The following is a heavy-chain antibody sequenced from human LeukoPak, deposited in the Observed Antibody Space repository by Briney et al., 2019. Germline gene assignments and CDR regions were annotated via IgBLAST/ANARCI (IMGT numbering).Heavy chain of an antibody. Sequence: SQTLSLTCTVSGGSISSGGYYWSWIRQHPGKGLEWIGYIYYSGSTYYNPSLKSRVTISIDTSKNQFSLKLSSVTAADTAVYYCARSEVTIFDGIDPWGQGTLVTVSS. CDR1: GGSISSGGYY. J-gene: IGHJ5*02. CDR3: ARSEVTIFDGIDP. CDR2: IYYSGST. V-gene: IGHV4-31*03. D-gene: IGHD3-3*01.